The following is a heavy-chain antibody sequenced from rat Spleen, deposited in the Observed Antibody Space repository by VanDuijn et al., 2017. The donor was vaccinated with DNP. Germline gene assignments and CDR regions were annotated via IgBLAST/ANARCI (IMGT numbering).Heavy chain of an antibody. J-gene: IGHJ2*01. CDR1: GFTFSKYG. Sequence: EVQLVESGGGLVQPGRSLKLSCAASGFTFSKYGMAWVRQAPTQGLEWVASISTDGSNSVYRDSVKGRFTISRDNAKNTQYLQMDSLTSEDTATYYCAKNFGDYWGQGVLVTVSS. D-gene: IGHD4-3*01. CDR2: ISTDGSNS. CDR3: AKNFGDY. V-gene: IGHV5S13*01.